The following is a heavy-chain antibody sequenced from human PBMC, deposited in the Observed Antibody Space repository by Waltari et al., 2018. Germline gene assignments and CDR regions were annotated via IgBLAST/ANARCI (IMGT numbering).Heavy chain of an antibody. D-gene: IGHD2-21*01. V-gene: IGHV4-39*01. CDR1: GGSISSSSSY. CDR2: IYYSGST. J-gene: IGHJ6*03. CDR3: ARVQSGVVIATLYYYYYMDV. Sequence: QLQLQESGPGLVKPSETLSLTCTVSGGSISSSSSYWGWFRQPPGKGLEWIGSIYYSGSTYYNPSLKSRVTISVDTSKNQFSLKLSSVTAADTAVYYCARVQSGVVIATLYYYYYMDVWGKGTTVTVSS.